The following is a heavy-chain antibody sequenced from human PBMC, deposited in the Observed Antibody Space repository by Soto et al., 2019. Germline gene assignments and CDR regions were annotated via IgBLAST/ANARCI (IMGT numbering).Heavy chain of an antibody. CDR1: EFTFTSYA. V-gene: IGHV3-23*01. J-gene: IGHJ4*02. CDR2: IGGSAAGT. D-gene: IGHD6-19*01. CDR3: ARGGGIAVAGTHHDF. Sequence: EVQLLESGGGLVQPGGSLRLSCAASEFTFTSYAMSWVRQAPGKGLEWVSGIGGSAAGTNYADSVKGRFTISRDNSKNTLYLQMSSLRAEDTAVYYCARGGGIAVAGTHHDFWVQGTLVTVSS.